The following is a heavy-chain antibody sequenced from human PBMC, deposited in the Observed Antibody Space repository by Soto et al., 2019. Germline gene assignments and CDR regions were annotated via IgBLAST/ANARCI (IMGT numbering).Heavy chain of an antibody. CDR3: AKEEGGVTTLFGY. V-gene: IGHV3-23*01. CDR1: GFTFSSYA. Sequence: GSLRLSCAASGFTFSSYAMSWVRQAPGKGLEWVSAISGSGGSTYYADPVKGRSTISRDNSKNTLYLQMNSLRAEDTAVYYCAKEEGGVTTLFGYWGQGTLVTVSS. J-gene: IGHJ4*02. D-gene: IGHD4-4*01. CDR2: ISGSGGST.